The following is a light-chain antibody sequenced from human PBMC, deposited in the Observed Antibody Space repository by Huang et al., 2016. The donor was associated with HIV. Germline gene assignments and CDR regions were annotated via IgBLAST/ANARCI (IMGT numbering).Light chain of an antibody. CDR2: GAS. CDR1: QSVNSD. CDR3: HQYHAWPRT. Sequence: EIVMTQSPASLPVSPGERVTLSCRARQSVNSDLAWYQKKPGQAPRLLMSGASTRATGVPPRFSASGSGTNFTLTISSLQSEDFALYYCHQYHAWPRTFGHGTKVEVK. V-gene: IGKV3-15*01. J-gene: IGKJ1*01.